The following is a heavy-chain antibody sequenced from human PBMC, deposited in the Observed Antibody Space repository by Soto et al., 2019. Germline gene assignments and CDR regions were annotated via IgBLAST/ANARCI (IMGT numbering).Heavy chain of an antibody. CDR1: GFTFSSYW. CDR2: INSDGSST. V-gene: IGHV3-74*01. Sequence: PGGSLRLSCAASGFTFSSYWMHWVRQAPGKGLVWVSRINSDGSSTSYADSVKGRFTISRDNAKNTLYLQMNSLRAEDTAVYYCARDKEQPEDYYYYGMDVWGQGTTVTVSS. CDR3: ARDKEQPEDYYYYGMDV. J-gene: IGHJ6*02. D-gene: IGHD6-13*01.